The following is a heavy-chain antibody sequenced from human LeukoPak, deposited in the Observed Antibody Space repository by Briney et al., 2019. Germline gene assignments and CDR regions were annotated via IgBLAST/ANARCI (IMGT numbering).Heavy chain of an antibody. CDR1: GGSFSGYY. J-gene: IGHJ4*02. V-gene: IGHV4-34*01. CDR3: ARGLSRYSWFDY. D-gene: IGHD5-18*01. Sequence: PSETLSLTCAVYGGSFSGYYWSWIRQPPGKGLEWIGEINHSGSTNYNPSLKSRATISVDTSKNQFSLKLSSVTAADTAVYYCARGLSRYSWFDYWGRGTLVTVSS. CDR2: INHSGST.